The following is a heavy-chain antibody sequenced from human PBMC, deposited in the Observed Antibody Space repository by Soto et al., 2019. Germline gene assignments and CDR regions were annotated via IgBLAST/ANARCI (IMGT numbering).Heavy chain of an antibody. D-gene: IGHD4-17*01. V-gene: IGHV3-9*01. J-gene: IGHJ3*02. CDR2: ISWNGGSI. CDR1: GFTFDDYA. Sequence: EVQLVESGGGLVQPGRSLRLSCAASGFTFDDYAMHWVRQAPGKGLEWVAGISWNGGSIVYADSVKGRFTISRDNAKNPLYLQMNSLRAEDTALYYCEKDYYGDYVQGAFDICGQETMVTDS. CDR3: EKDYYGDYVQGAFDI.